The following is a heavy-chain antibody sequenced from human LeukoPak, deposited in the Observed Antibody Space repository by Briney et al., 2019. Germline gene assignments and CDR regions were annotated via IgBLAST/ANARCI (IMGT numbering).Heavy chain of an antibody. CDR2: INHSGST. CDR3: ARVLFRKGYSSSWYPYYYYYYMDV. D-gene: IGHD6-13*01. V-gene: IGHV4-34*01. Sequence: SETLSLTCAVYGGSFSGYYWSWIRQPPGKGLEWIGEINHSGSTNYNPSLKSRVTISVDTSKNQFSLKLSSVTAADTAVYYCARVLFRKGYSSSWYPYYYYYYMDVWGKGTTVTVSS. J-gene: IGHJ6*03. CDR1: GGSFSGYY.